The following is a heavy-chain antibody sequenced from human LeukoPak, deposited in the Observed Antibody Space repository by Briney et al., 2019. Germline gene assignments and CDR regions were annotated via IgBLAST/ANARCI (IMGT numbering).Heavy chain of an antibody. CDR1: GGSISSSSYY. CDR3: ARESHYGSGSGGSYYFDY. D-gene: IGHD3-10*01. V-gene: IGHV4-39*07. J-gene: IGHJ4*02. CDR2: IYYSGST. Sequence: SETLSLTCTVSGGSISSSSYYWGWIRQPPGKGLEWIGSIYYSGSTYYNPSLKSRVTISVDTSKNQFSLKLSSVTAADTAVYYCARESHYGSGSGGSYYFDYWGQGTLVTVSS.